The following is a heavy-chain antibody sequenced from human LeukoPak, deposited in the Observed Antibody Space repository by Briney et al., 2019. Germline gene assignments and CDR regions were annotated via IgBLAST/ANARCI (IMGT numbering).Heavy chain of an antibody. D-gene: IGHD3-16*01. CDR2: IAYDGSRA. CDR3: AKALGGYHFDY. V-gene: IGHV3-33*03. CDR1: GFTFGGYG. Sequence: LGGSLRLSCAGSGFTFGGYGMHWFRQTPGKGLEWVAVIAYDGSRAFYADSVKGRFTISRDNSKNTMSVQMDDLRAEDTAVYYCAKALGGYHFDYWGQGALVTVSS. J-gene: IGHJ4*02.